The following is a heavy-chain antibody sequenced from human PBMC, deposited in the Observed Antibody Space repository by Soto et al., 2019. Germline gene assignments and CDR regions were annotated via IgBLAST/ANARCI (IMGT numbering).Heavy chain of an antibody. V-gene: IGHV1-2*02. CDR3: ARDTDLTLVTTLDY. CDR2: INPNSGST. Sequence: ASVKVSVKASGYTFTGYYMHWVRQAPGQGLEWMGWINPNSGSTNYAQNFQGRVTMTRDPSASTAYMELSSLRSEDTAVYYCARDTDLTLVTTLDYWGQGTPVTVSS. J-gene: IGHJ4*02. CDR1: GYTFTGYY. D-gene: IGHD4-17*01.